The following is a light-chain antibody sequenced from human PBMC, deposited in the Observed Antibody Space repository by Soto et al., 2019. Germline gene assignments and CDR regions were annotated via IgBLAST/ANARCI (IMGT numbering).Light chain of an antibody. CDR2: AAS. J-gene: IGKJ2*01. V-gene: IGKV1-39*01. CDR3: QQSSHTPNT. CDR1: QSIASY. Sequence: DLQMTQSPSSLSASVGDRVTITCRTSQSIASYLNWYQQKPGKAPKLLIYAASTLQSGVPSRFSGSGSGTDFTLTISSLQPEDFATYYCQQSSHTPNTFGQGTNLETK.